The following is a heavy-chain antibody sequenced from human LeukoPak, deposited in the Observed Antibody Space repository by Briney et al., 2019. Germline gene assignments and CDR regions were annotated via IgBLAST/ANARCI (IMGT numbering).Heavy chain of an antibody. CDR3: ARDSTIVGATTSDY. D-gene: IGHD1-26*01. CDR1: GFTFSSYS. CDR2: ISSSSSYI. V-gene: IGHV3-21*01. J-gene: IGHJ4*02. Sequence: PGGSLRLSCAASGFTFSSYSMNWVRQAPGKWLEWVSSISSSSSYIYYADSVKGRFTISRDNAKNSLYLQMNSLRAEDTAVYYCARDSTIVGATTSDYWGQGTLVTVSS.